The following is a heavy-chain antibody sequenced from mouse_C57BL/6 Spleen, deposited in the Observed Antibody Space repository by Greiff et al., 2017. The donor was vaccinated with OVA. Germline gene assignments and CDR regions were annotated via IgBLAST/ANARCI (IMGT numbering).Heavy chain of an antibody. D-gene: IGHD1-1*01. CDR1: GYTFTEYT. CDR2: FYPGSGSI. CDR3: ARHENGSSPAWFAY. Sequence: QFQLQQSGAELVKPGASVKLSCKASGYTFTEYTIHWVKQRSGQGLEWIGWFYPGSGSITYNEKFKDKATLPAAKSSSTVYMELSRLTSEDSAVYLCARHENGSSPAWFAYWGQGTLVTVSA. V-gene: IGHV1-62-2*01. J-gene: IGHJ3*01.